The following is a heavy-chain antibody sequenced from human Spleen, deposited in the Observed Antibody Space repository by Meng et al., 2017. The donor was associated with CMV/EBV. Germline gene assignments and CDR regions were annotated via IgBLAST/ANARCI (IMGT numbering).Heavy chain of an antibody. CDR3: AKQSVTNDAFDI. Sequence: SQTLSLTCAISGDSVSSNSVAWNWIRQSPSRGLEWLGRTYYRSKWYNDYAVSVKSRITINPDTSKNQFSLQLNSVTPEDTAVYYCAKQSVTNDAFDIWGQGTMVTVSS. CDR1: GDSVSSNSVA. CDR2: TYYRSKWYN. J-gene: IGHJ3*02. V-gene: IGHV6-1*01. D-gene: IGHD4-17*01.